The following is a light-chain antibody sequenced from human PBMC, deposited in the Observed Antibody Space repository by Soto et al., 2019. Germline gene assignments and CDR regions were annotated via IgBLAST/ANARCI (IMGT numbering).Light chain of an antibody. V-gene: IGLV1-51*02. Sequence: QSVLTQPPSVSAAPGQKVTISCSGSSSNIGKNYVSWYQQLPGTAPKLLIYENDKRPSGTPDRFSGSKTGTSATLGITGLQTGDEADYPCGPWDSSLSAGVFGTGTKVTVL. CDR3: GPWDSSLSAGV. CDR2: END. J-gene: IGLJ1*01. CDR1: SSNIGKNY.